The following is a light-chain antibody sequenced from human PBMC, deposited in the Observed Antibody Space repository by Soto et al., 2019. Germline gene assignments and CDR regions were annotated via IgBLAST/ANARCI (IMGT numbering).Light chain of an antibody. CDR3: QQYDNWPPTYT. Sequence: EIVMTQSPATLSMSPGERATLSCRASQSISSNLAWYQQKPGQAPRLLIYGASSRATGIPARFSGGGSETEFTLTISSLQSEDFAVYYCQQYDNWPPTYTFGQGTKLEIK. J-gene: IGKJ2*01. V-gene: IGKV3-15*01. CDR2: GAS. CDR1: QSISSN.